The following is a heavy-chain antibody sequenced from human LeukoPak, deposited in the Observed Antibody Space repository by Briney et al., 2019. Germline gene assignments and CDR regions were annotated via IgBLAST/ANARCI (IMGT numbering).Heavy chain of an antibody. CDR1: GYTFTGYY. V-gene: IGHV1-2*02. CDR2: INPNSGGT. J-gene: IGHJ4*02. CDR3: ARRHPYYYDSSGYYDY. D-gene: IGHD3-22*01. Sequence: ASVKVSCKASGYTFTGYYMHWVRQAPGQGLEWMGWINPNSGGTNYAQKFQGRVTMTRDTSISTAYMELSRLRSDDTAVYYCARRHPYYYDSSGYYDYWGQGTLDTVSS.